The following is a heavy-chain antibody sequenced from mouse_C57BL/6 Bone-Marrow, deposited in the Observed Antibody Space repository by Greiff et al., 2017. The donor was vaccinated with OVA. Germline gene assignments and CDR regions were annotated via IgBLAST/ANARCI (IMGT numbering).Heavy chain of an antibody. J-gene: IGHJ2*01. D-gene: IGHD4-1*02. CDR2: IDPENGDT. CDR3: TANWYYFDY. Sequence: VQLQQSGAELVRPGASVKLSCTASGFNIKDDSMHWVKQRPEQGLEWIGWIDPENGDTEYASQFQGTATITADTASNTAYLQLRSLTSEDTAVYYWTANWYYFDYWGQGTTLTVSS. CDR1: GFNIKDDS. V-gene: IGHV14-4*01.